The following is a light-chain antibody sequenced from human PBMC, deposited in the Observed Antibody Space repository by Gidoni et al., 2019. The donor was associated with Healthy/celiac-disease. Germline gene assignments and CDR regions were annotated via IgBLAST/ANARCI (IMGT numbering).Light chain of an antibody. J-gene: IGKJ2*01. V-gene: IGKV3-15*01. CDR3: QQHNNCTPMYT. Sequence: DIVMTKSTATLSVSPGERATLSCRASQRVSSNLAWYQQKPGQAPRLLIYGASTRATGIPARFSGSGSGTEFTLTISSLQSEAFAVSYCQQHNNCTPMYTFGQGTKLEIK. CDR2: GAS. CDR1: QRVSSN.